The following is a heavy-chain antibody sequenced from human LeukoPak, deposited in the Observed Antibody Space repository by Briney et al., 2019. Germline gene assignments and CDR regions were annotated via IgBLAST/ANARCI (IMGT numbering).Heavy chain of an antibody. V-gene: IGHV4-59*01. D-gene: IGHD3-22*01. CDR2: IYYSGST. J-gene: IGHJ4*02. CDR3: ARGPYYYDSSGYYHSL. CDR1: GGSISSYY. Sequence: TSETLSLTCTVSGGSISSYYWSWIRQPPGKGLEWIGYIYYSGSTNYNPSLKSRVTISVDTSKNQFSLKLSSVTAADTAVYYCARGPYYYDSSGYYHSLWGQGTLVTVSS.